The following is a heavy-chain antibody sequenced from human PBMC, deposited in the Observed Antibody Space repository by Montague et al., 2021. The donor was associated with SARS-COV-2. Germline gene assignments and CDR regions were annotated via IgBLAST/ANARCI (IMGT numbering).Heavy chain of an antibody. Sequence: TLSLTCTVSGGSISSGSYYWSWIRQPAGKGLEWIGRVYASGITNYNPSLKSRVTISLDTSKNQFSMRLSSVTAADTAIYYCIRGRASVDSWGQGTLVTVSS. V-gene: IGHV4-61*02. CDR1: GGSISSGSYY. CDR2: VYASGIT. CDR3: IRGRASVDS. J-gene: IGHJ5*01.